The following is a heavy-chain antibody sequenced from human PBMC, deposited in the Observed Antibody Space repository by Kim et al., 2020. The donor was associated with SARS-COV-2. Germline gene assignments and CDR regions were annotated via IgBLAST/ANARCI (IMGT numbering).Heavy chain of an antibody. J-gene: IGHJ6*02. D-gene: IGHD2-2*01. CDR1: GGSFSGYY. CDR2: INHSGST. V-gene: IGHV4-34*01. CDR3: ARGWGYCSSTSCYYYYYGMDV. Sequence: SETLSLTCAVYGGSFSGYYWSWIRQPPGKGLEWIGEINHSGSTNYNPSLKSRVTISVDTSKNQFSLKLSSVTAADTAVYYCARGWGYCSSTSCYYYYYGMDVWGQGTKVHVSS.